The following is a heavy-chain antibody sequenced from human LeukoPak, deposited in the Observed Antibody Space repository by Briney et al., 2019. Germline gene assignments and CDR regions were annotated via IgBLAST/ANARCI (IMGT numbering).Heavy chain of an antibody. J-gene: IGHJ3*02. CDR1: GGSFSGHY. V-gene: IGHV4-34*01. CDR3: ARTTSSGYFFGAFDI. D-gene: IGHD3-22*01. CDR2: IDHSGNT. Sequence: SETLSLTCAVSGGSFSGHYWGWIRQSPGKGPEWIAEIDHSGNTNFNPSLKGRVTISVDTSKNQFSLKLSSVTAADTAVYYCARTTSSGYFFGAFDIWGQGTMVTVSS.